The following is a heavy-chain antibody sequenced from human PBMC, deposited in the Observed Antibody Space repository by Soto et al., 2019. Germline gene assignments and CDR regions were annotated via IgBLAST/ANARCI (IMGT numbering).Heavy chain of an antibody. CDR3: TRGGTYYYYGMDV. J-gene: IGHJ6*02. Sequence: GGSLRLSCAASGFTFSSYAMSWVRQAPGKGLEWVSAISGSGGSTYYADSVKGRFTISRDNSKNTLYLQMNSLRAEDTAVYYCTRGGTYYYYGMDVWGQGTTVTVSS. CDR1: GFTFSSYA. D-gene: IGHD3-16*01. CDR2: ISGSGGST. V-gene: IGHV3-23*01.